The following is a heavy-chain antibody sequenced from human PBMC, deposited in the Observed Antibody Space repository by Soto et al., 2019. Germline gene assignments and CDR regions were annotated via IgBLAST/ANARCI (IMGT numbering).Heavy chain of an antibody. CDR1: GGTFSNDA. Sequence: QVQLVQSGAEVKKPGSSVKVSCKASGGTFSNDAISWVRQAPGQGLEWMGSIMPMFGAANYAQKCQGTVTITADESTSTVYMELSNLRSEDTAVYYCARGSIAAASYFEYWGQGTLITVSS. D-gene: IGHD6-25*01. CDR2: IMPMFGAA. CDR3: ARGSIAAASYFEY. J-gene: IGHJ4*02. V-gene: IGHV1-69*01.